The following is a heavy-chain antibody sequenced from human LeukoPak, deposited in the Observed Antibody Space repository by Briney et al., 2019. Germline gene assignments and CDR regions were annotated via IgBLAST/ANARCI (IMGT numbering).Heavy chain of an antibody. Sequence: SETLSLTCTVSGGSISSSSYYWGWIRQPPGKGLEWIGSIYYSGSTYYNPSLKSRVTISVDTSKNQFSLKLSSVTAADTAVYYCAAYCSSTSCYEISWDYWGQGTLVTVSS. CDR2: IYYSGST. V-gene: IGHV4-39*01. J-gene: IGHJ4*02. CDR3: AAYCSSTSCYEISWDY. CDR1: GGSISSSSYY. D-gene: IGHD2-2*01.